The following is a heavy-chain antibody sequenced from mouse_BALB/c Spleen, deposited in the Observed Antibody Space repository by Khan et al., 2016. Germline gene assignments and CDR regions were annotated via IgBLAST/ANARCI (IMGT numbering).Heavy chain of an antibody. Sequence: EVQRQGLGPSLVKPSQTLSLTCSVTGVSITSGYWNWIRKFPGNKLEYMGYISYSGNTYYNPSLTSRISITRDTSENQYYRQLNSVTTEDTATDYCASYDGYFFDYWGQGTTLPVSS. D-gene: IGHD2-3*01. V-gene: IGHV3-8*02. CDR3: ASYDGYFFDY. CDR1: GVSITSGY. J-gene: IGHJ2*01. CDR2: ISYSGNT.